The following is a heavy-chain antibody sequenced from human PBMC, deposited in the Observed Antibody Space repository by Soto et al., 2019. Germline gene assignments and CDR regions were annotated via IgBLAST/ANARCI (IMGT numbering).Heavy chain of an antibody. CDR1: GGSISSGGYY. CDR3: ARLRYNWNDRDYYFDY. V-gene: IGHV4-31*03. J-gene: IGHJ4*02. CDR2: IYYSGST. Sequence: QVQLQESGPGLVKPSQTLSLTCTVSGGSISSGGYYWSWIRQHPGKGLEWIGYIYYSGSTYYNPSLKSRVTIAVDTSKNQCSLKLSSVTAADTAVYYCARLRYNWNDRDYYFDYWGQGTLVTVSS. D-gene: IGHD1-20*01.